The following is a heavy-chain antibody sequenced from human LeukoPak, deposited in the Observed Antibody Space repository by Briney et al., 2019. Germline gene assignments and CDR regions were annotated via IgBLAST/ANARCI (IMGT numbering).Heavy chain of an antibody. Sequence: SGPTLVNPTQTLTLTCTFSGFSLSTSGMCVSWIRQPPGKALEWLARIDWDDDKYYSTSLKTRLTISKDTSKNQVVLTMTNMDPVDTATCYCARHSKYDSSGYYWFYFDYWGQGTLVTVSS. J-gene: IGHJ4*02. D-gene: IGHD3-22*01. CDR2: IDWDDDK. V-gene: IGHV2-70*11. CDR1: GFSLSTSGMC. CDR3: ARHSKYDSSGYYWFYFDY.